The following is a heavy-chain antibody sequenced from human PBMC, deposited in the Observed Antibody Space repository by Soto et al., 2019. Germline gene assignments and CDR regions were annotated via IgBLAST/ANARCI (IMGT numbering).Heavy chain of an antibody. V-gene: IGHV3-30-3*01. CDR2: ISYDGSNK. Sequence: GGSLRLSCAASGFTFSSYAMHWVRQAPGKGLEWVAVISYDGSNKYYADSVKGRFTISRDNSKNTLYLQMNSLRAEDTAVYYCARDPGESYLFDPWGQGTLVTVSS. J-gene: IGHJ5*02. CDR1: GFTFSSYA. D-gene: IGHD1-26*01. CDR3: ARDPGESYLFDP.